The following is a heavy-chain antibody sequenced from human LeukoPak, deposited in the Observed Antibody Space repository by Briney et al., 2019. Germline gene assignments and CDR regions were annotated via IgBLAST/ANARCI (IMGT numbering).Heavy chain of an antibody. CDR2: IYYSGST. D-gene: IGHD2-2*01. CDR1: GGSLSDYY. J-gene: IGHJ4*02. Sequence: SETLSLTCAVYGGSLSDYYWSWIRQPPGKGLEWIGSIYYSGSTYYNPSLKSRVTISVDTSKNQFSLKLSSVTAADTAVYYCARRRVLGYCSSTSCYALGQTYLDYWGQGTLVTVSS. V-gene: IGHV4-34*01. CDR3: ARRRVLGYCSSTSCYALGQTYLDY.